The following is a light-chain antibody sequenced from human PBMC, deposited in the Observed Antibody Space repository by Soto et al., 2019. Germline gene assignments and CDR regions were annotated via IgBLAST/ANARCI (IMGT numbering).Light chain of an antibody. Sequence: DIPMTQSPSSLSASVGDRVTITCRASQSISSYLNWYQQKPGKAPKRLIYAASSLQSGVPSRFSGSGSGTDFTLTISSLQPEDFATYYCQQSYSTPYTFGPGTKLEIK. V-gene: IGKV1-39*01. CDR2: AAS. CDR3: QQSYSTPYT. J-gene: IGKJ2*01. CDR1: QSISSY.